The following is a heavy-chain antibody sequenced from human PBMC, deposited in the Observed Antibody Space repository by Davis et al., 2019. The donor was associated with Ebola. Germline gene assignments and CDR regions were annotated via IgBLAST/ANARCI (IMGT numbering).Heavy chain of an antibody. J-gene: IGHJ6*02. V-gene: IGHV1-69*13. CDR2: IIPIFGTA. Sequence: AASVKVSCKASGGTFSSYAISWVRQAPGQGLEWMGGIIPIFGTANYAQKFQGRVTITADESTSTAYMELSSLRSEDTAVYYCARSEPSNYYYNGMDVWGQGTTVTVSS. D-gene: IGHD4-11*01. CDR3: ARSEPSNYYYNGMDV. CDR1: GGTFSSYA.